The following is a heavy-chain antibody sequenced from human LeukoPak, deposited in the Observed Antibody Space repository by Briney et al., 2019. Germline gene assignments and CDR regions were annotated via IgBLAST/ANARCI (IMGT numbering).Heavy chain of an antibody. CDR2: ISGSGGST. J-gene: IGHJ5*02. Sequence: GGSLRLSCAASGFTFSSYAMSWVRQAPGKGLEWVSAISGSGGSTYCADSVKGRFTISRDNSKNTLYLQMNSLRAEDTAVYYCAKSSAYSSSSDWFDPWGQGTLVTVSS. CDR3: AKSSAYSSSSDWFDP. D-gene: IGHD6-13*01. CDR1: GFTFSSYA. V-gene: IGHV3-23*01.